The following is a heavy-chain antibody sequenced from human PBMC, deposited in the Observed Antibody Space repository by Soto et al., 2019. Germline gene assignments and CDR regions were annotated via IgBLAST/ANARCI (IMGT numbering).Heavy chain of an antibody. CDR2: ISGSGGTT. V-gene: IGHV3-23*01. J-gene: IGHJ4*02. CDR1: GFTFSSYV. Sequence: EVQLLESGGGLVQPGGSLRLSCAASGFTFSSYVMSWVRQAPGKGLEWVSVISGSGGTTLYADSVKGRFTISRDNSKNTLDLQMNSLRADDTAVYDCAKRPLSISCYDYWGQGTLVTVSS. D-gene: IGHD3-3*02. CDR3: AKRPLSISCYDY.